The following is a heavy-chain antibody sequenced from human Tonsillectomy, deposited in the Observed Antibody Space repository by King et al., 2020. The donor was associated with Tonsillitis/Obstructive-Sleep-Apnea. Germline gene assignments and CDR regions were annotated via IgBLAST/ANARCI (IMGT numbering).Heavy chain of an antibody. CDR3: ARLGPDSVVPTYYNDSSGYYLDY. J-gene: IGHJ4*02. D-gene: IGHD3-22*01. Sequence: VQLVQSGAEVKKPGESLKISCKGSGYSFTSYWIGWVRQMSGKGLEWMGIIYPGDSETRYSPPFQGHVTISADKSISTAYLQWSSLKASDTAMYYCARLGPDSVVPTYYNDSSGYYLDYWGQGTLVTVSS. V-gene: IGHV5-51*03. CDR2: IYPGDSET. CDR1: GYSFTSYW.